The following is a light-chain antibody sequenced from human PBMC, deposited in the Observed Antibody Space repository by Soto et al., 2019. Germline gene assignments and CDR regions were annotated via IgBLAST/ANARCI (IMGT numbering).Light chain of an antibody. CDR1: SRDVGGYNY. V-gene: IGLV2-14*03. Sequence: QSVMTRPASVSGSPGQSITISCTGTSRDVGGYNYVSWYQQHPGKAPKLMIYDVSNRPSGISNRFSGSKSGNTASLTISGLQAEDEADYYCSSYTTISTRVFGTGTKVTVL. J-gene: IGLJ1*01. CDR3: SSYTTISTRV. CDR2: DVS.